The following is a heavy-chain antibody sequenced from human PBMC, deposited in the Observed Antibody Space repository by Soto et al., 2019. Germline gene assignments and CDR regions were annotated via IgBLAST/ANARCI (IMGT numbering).Heavy chain of an antibody. Sequence: ASVKVSCKVSGYTLTELSMHWVRQAPGKGLEWMGGFDPEDGETIYAQKFQGRVTMTEDTSTDTAYMELSSLRSEDTAVYYCATAGYDYIWGSYRSNWFDPWGQGTLVTVSS. CDR1: GYTLTELS. D-gene: IGHD3-16*02. CDR2: FDPEDGET. V-gene: IGHV1-24*01. J-gene: IGHJ5*02. CDR3: ATAGYDYIWGSYRSNWFDP.